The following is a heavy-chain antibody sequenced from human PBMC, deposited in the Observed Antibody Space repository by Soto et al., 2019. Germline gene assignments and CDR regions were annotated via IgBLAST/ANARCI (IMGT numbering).Heavy chain of an antibody. Sequence: NPSETLSLTCTVSGGSISSSSYYWGWIRQPPGKGLEWIGSIYYSGSTYYNPSLKSRVTISVDTSKNQFSLKLSSVTAADTAVYYCARQVSNYYDSSGYYVLGNWFDPWGQGTLVTVSS. V-gene: IGHV4-39*01. CDR2: IYYSGST. CDR1: GGSISSSSYY. CDR3: ARQVSNYYDSSGYYVLGNWFDP. J-gene: IGHJ5*02. D-gene: IGHD3-22*01.